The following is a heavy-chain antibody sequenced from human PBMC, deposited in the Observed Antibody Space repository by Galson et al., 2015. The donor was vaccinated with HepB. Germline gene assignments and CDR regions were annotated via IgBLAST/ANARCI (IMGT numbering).Heavy chain of an antibody. CDR2: INWNGGST. D-gene: IGHD6-19*01. V-gene: IGHV3-20*04. CDR1: GFTFDDYG. Sequence: SLRLSCAASGFTFDDYGMSWVRQAPGKGLEWVSGINWNGGSTGYADSVKGRFTISRDNAKNSLYLQMNSLRAEDTALYYCASSPGSSGWYGNWFDPWGQGTLVTVSS. J-gene: IGHJ5*02. CDR3: ASSPGSSGWYGNWFDP.